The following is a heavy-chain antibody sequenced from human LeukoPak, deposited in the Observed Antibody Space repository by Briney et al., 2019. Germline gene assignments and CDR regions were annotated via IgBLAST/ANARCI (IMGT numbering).Heavy chain of an antibody. J-gene: IGHJ4*02. Sequence: PGESLKISCKGSGYSFTTYWIGGVRQMPGKGREWMAVIYPADYNTRYSPSFQGQVTISADKSISTAYLQWSSLKASDTAMYYCARQPLHSYGNGYFDYWGQGTPVTVSS. CDR2: IYPADYNT. V-gene: IGHV5-51*01. CDR1: GYSFTTYW. D-gene: IGHD5-18*01. CDR3: ARQPLHSYGNGYFDY.